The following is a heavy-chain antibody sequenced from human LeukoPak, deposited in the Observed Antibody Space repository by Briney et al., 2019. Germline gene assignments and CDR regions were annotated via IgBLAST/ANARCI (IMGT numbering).Heavy chain of an antibody. Sequence: ASVKVSCKASGYTFTSYDINWVRQATGQGLEWMGWMNPNSGNTGYAQKFQGRVTMTRNTSISTAYMELSSLRSEDTAVYYCARDITVVPADFYYYYYGMDVWGQGTTVTVSS. CDR2: MNPNSGNT. V-gene: IGHV1-8*01. J-gene: IGHJ6*02. CDR3: ARDITVVPADFYYYYYGMDV. D-gene: IGHD2-2*01. CDR1: GYTFTSYD.